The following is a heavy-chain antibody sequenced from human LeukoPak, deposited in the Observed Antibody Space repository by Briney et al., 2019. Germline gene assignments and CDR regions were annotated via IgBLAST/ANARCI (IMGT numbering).Heavy chain of an antibody. D-gene: IGHD1-1*01. V-gene: IGHV4-31*03. CDR1: GGSISSGGYY. Sequence: SETLSLTCTVSGGSISSGGYYWSWIRQHPGKGLEWIGYIYYSGSTYYNPSLKSRVTISVDTSKNQFSLKLSSVTAADTAVYYCARDRASSARNHWFDPWDQGTLVTVSS. CDR2: IYYSGST. CDR3: ARDRASSARNHWFDP. J-gene: IGHJ5*02.